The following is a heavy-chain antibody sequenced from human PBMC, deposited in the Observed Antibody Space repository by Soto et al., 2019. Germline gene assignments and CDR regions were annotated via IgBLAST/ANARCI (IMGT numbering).Heavy chain of an antibody. CDR2: VNGDGSST. V-gene: IGHV3-74*01. D-gene: IGHD1-20*01. J-gene: IGHJ3*01. CDR3: ARDNWNTV. Sequence: EVQLVESGGGLVQPGGSLRLSCAASGFTFSNYWMHWVRQAPGKGLVWVSRVNGDGSSTFYADSVKGRFTISRDNAKNTVYLQMNSLRADDTAVYYCARDNWNTVWGQGTMVTVSS. CDR1: GFTFSNYW.